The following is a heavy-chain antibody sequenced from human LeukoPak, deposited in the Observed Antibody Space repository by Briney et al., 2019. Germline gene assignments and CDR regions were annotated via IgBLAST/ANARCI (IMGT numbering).Heavy chain of an antibody. D-gene: IGHD2-2*01. V-gene: IGHV4-59*01. Sequence: SETLSLTCTVSGGSISSYYGSWIRQPPGKGLEWIGYIYYSGSTNYNPSLKSRVTISVDTSKNQFSLKLSSVTAADTAVYYCARDLKDCSSTSCYSSGFGYWGQGTLVTVSS. CDR1: GGSISSYY. J-gene: IGHJ4*02. CDR2: IYYSGST. CDR3: ARDLKDCSSTSCYSSGFGY.